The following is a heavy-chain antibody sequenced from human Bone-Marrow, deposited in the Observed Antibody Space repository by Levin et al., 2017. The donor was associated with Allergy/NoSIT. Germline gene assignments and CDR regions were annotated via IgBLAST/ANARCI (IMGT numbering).Heavy chain of an antibody. Sequence: KSGESLKISCQASGYTFTTYWIGWVRQMPGKGLEWMGITYPGDSETRYSPSFQGQVTISVDKSISITYLQWSSLKASDTARYYCVRRMGRYDESDYDEGKDFYYHYAMDVWGQGTTVTVSS. V-gene: IGHV5-51*01. CDR3: VRRMGRYDESDYDEGKDFYYHYAMDV. CDR2: TYPGDSET. D-gene: IGHD4-17*01. CDR1: GYTFTTYW. J-gene: IGHJ6*02.